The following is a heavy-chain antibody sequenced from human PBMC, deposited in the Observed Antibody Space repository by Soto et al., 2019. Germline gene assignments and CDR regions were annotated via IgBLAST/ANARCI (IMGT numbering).Heavy chain of an antibody. D-gene: IGHD3-3*01. J-gene: IGHJ4*02. CDR1: GFSLSTSGVG. V-gene: IGHV2-5*02. CDR3: AHRRANYDLWSAPPSYFDS. Sequence: SGPTLVNPTQPLTLTCTFSGFSLSTSGVGVGWIRQPPGKALEWLALIYWDDDKRYSPSLKSRLTITKDTSKNQVVLTMTNMDPVDTATYYCAHRRANYDLWSAPPSYFDSWGQGTLSPSP. CDR2: IYWDDDK.